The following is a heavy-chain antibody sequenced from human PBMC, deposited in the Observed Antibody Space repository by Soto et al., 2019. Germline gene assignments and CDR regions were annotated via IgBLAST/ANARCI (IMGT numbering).Heavy chain of an antibody. J-gene: IGHJ4*02. D-gene: IGHD6-19*01. CDR3: ARGFSGWYYFDY. CDR1: GCSISSYD. CDR2: IYYSGIT. V-gene: IGHV4-59*01. Sequence: SETLSLTCPVSGCSISSYDGSWLRPTPGKGLEWIGYIYYSGITDYNPSLKSLVTISVDTSKNQFSLKLSSVTAADTAVYYCARGFSGWYYFDYWGQGTLVTVSS.